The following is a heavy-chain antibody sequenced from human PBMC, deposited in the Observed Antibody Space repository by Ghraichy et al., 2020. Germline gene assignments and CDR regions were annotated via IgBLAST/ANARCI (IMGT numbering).Heavy chain of an antibody. CDR2: ISAYNGNT. CDR1: GYTFTSYG. Sequence: ASVKVSCKASGYTFTSYGISWVRQAPGQGLEWMGWISAYNGNTNYAQKLQGRVTMTTDTSTSTAYMELRSLRSDDTAVYYCARDLHREFIVGASFDYWGQGTLVTVSS. CDR3: ARDLHREFIVGASFDY. J-gene: IGHJ4*02. D-gene: IGHD1-26*01. V-gene: IGHV1-18*01.